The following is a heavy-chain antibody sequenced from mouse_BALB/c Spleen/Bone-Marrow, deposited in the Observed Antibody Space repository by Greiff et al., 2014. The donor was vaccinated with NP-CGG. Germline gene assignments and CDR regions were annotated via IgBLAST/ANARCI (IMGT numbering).Heavy chain of an antibody. CDR3: AAYYGSSYWAMDY. Sequence: VKLVESGAELARPGASVNLSCKASGYTFTSYWMQWVRQRPGQGLEWIGAIYPGDGDTKYTRKFKGKATLTADKSSSTAYMQLSSLASEDSAVYYCAAYYGSSYWAMDYWGQGTSVTVSS. CDR1: GYTFTSYW. D-gene: IGHD1-1*01. J-gene: IGHJ4*01. V-gene: IGHV1-87*01. CDR2: IYPGDGDT.